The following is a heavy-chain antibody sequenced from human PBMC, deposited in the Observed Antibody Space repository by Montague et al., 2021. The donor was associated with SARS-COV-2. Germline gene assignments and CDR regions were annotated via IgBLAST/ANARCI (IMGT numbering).Heavy chain of an antibody. CDR1: GGSISSYY. CDR2: VYYSGST. Sequence: SETLSLTCTVSGGSISSYYWCWIRKPPGPGLEWIGYVYYSGSTNSNPYPKRRVTISVDTSTNQFYLRLNSVTVAATAECYCERHPPGYCYFYYLDVWGKGTTVTVSS. V-gene: IGHV4-59*01. J-gene: IGHJ6*03. CDR3: ERHPPGYCYFYYLDV.